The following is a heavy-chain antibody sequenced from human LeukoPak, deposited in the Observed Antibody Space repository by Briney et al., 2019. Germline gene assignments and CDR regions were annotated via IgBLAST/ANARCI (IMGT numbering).Heavy chain of an antibody. D-gene: IGHD6-6*01. V-gene: IGHV4-38-2*02. CDR2: IYHSGST. J-gene: IGHJ4*02. CDR1: GYSISSGYY. Sequence: SETLSLTCTVSGYSISSGYYWGWIRQPPGKGLEWIGSIYHSGSTYYNPSLKSRVTISVDTSKNQFSLKLSFVTAADTAVYYCARHEQLVPYFDYWGQGTLVTVSS. CDR3: ARHEQLVPYFDY.